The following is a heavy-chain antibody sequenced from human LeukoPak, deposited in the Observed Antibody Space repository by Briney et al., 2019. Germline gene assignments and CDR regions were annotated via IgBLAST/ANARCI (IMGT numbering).Heavy chain of an antibody. CDR2: INSDGNST. D-gene: IGHD3-10*01. Sequence: GGSLRLSCGASGFTFSTYWMHWVRQAPGKGLVWVSRINSDGNSTNYADSVRGRFTISRDNAKNTLYLQMNSLRAEDTAVYFCARVLDGSGSRSFDYWGQERWSPSPQ. CDR1: GFTFSTYW. V-gene: IGHV3-74*01. J-gene: IGHJ4*01. CDR3: ARVLDGSGSRSFDY.